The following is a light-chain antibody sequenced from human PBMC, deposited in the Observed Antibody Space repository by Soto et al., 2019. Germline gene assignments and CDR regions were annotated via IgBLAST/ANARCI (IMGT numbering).Light chain of an antibody. CDR2: DAS. Sequence: DIHMTQSPSTLSASVGDTVTITCRASQTISGWLAWYQQKPGKAPKLLIYDASSLESGVPSRFSGSGSGTEFNLTTPSPHPDAFANYYCQQYHSYPPKFGKGTKVDIK. J-gene: IGKJ1*01. CDR1: QTISGW. V-gene: IGKV1-5*01. CDR3: QQYHSYPPK.